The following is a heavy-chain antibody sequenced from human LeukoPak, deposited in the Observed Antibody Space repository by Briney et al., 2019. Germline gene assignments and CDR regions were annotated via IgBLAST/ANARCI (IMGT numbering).Heavy chain of an antibody. D-gene: IGHD3-9*01. J-gene: IGHJ6*02. CDR1: GFTSDDYA. CDR2: ISWNSGSI. V-gene: IGHV3-9*02. CDR3: AKTGDILTGYDWGYGMDV. Sequence: SLRLSSAASGFTSDDYAMHSVRPAPGKGLEWVSGISWNSGSIAYADSVKGRFTISIDNAKISLYLQMNSLRAEDTAVYYCAKTGDILTGYDWGYGMDVWGQGTTVTVSS.